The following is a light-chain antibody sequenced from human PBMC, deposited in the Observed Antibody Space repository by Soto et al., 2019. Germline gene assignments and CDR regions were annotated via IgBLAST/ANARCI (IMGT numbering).Light chain of an antibody. CDR1: QSVSSSY. Sequence: NVLTQSPGTLSFSPGERTTLSCRASQSVSSSYLAWYQQKPGQAPRLLIYGASSRATGIPDRFSGSGSGTDFTLTISGLEPEDFAVYYCQQYGSSPPNTFGQGTRLEIK. CDR2: GAS. J-gene: IGKJ5*01. CDR3: QQYGSSPPNT. V-gene: IGKV3-20*01.